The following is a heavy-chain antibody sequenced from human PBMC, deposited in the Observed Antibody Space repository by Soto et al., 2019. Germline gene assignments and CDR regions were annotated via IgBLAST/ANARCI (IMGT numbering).Heavy chain of an antibody. CDR3: AHSPQVTVTTHYFDS. Sequence: SGPTLVNPTQTLTLTCSFSGFSLTTSGVGVGWFRQPPGKALEWLALLYWGDDKRYRPSLKSRLTVTKDTSKNSMVLTMTNVDPADTATYYCAHSPQVTVTTHYFDSWGQGTLVTVSS. J-gene: IGHJ4*02. CDR2: LYWGDDK. D-gene: IGHD2-21*02. V-gene: IGHV2-5*02. CDR1: GFSLTTSGVG.